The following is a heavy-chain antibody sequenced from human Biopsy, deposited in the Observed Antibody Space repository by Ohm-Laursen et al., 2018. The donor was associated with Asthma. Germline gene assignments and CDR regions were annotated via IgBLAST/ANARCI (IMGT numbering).Heavy chain of an antibody. CDR2: IYSGGTS. CDR1: GFTVSRDH. CDR3: AKDERLYYGSDSKYMQPVPLGD. J-gene: IGHJ4*02. D-gene: IGHD3-10*01. V-gene: IGHV3-53*01. Sequence: SLRLSCTASGFTVSRDHMFWVRQAPGKGLEWVSVIYSGGTSHTADSVRGRFTISRDNSENTLYLQMNSLRAEDTAVYYCAKDERLYYGSDSKYMQPVPLGDWGQGTLVIVSA.